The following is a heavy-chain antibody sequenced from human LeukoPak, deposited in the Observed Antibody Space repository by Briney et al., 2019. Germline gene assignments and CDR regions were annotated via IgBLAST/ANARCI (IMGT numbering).Heavy chain of an antibody. CDR2: IRYDGSNK. Sequence: GGSLRLSCAASGFTFSSYSMNWVRQAPGKGLEWVAFIRYDGSNKYYADSVKGRFTISRDNAKNSLYLQMNSLRAEDTAVYYCARDGGRKDDYWGQGTLVTVSS. J-gene: IGHJ4*02. D-gene: IGHD2-15*01. CDR1: GFTFSSYS. V-gene: IGHV3-30*02. CDR3: ARDGGRKDDY.